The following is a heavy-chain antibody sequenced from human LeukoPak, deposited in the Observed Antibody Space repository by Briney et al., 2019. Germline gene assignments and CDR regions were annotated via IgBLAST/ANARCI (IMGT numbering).Heavy chain of an antibody. V-gene: IGHV4-4*07. CDR3: ARYDGSYHYYYGMDV. J-gene: IGHJ6*02. CDR2: IYTSGST. CDR1: GGSISSYY. D-gene: IGHD1-14*01. Sequence: SETLSFTCTVSGGSISSYYWSWIRQPAGKGLEWIGRIYTSGSTNYNPSLKSRVTMSVDTSKNQFSLKLSSVTAADTAVYYCARYDGSYHYYYGMDVWGQGTTVTVSS.